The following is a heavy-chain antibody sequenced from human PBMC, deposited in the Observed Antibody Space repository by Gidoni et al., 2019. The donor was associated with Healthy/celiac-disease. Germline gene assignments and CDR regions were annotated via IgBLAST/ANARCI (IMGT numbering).Heavy chain of an antibody. CDR1: GFTFSSYA. Sequence: EVQLLESGGGLVQPGGSLRLSCAASGFTFSSYAMSWVRQAPGKGLGWVSAISGSGGSTYYADSVKGRFTISRDNSKNTLYLQMNSLRAEDTAVYYCAKARYSYGLGGYFDYWGQGTLVTVSS. D-gene: IGHD5-18*01. CDR2: ISGSGGST. V-gene: IGHV3-23*01. J-gene: IGHJ4*02. CDR3: AKARYSYGLGGYFDY.